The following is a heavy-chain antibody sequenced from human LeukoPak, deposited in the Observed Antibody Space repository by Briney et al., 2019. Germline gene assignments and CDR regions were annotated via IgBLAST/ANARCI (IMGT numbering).Heavy chain of an antibody. V-gene: IGHV1-8*03. J-gene: IGHJ5*02. CDR3: ARVFRLRGGRFDP. Sequence: GASVKVSCKASGGTFSSYAISWVRQATGQGLEWMGWMNPNSGNTGYAQKFQGRVTITRNTSISTAYMELSSLRSEDTAVYYCARVFRLRGGRFDPWGQGTLVTVSS. CDR1: GGTFSSYA. CDR2: MNPNSGNT. D-gene: IGHD3-16*01.